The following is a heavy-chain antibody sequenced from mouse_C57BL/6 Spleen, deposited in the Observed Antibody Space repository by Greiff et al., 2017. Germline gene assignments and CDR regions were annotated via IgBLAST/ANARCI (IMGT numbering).Heavy chain of an antibody. V-gene: IGHV3-6*01. CDR2: ISYDGSN. Sequence: EVKLQESGPGLVKPSQSLSLTCSVTGYSITSGYYWNWIRQFPGNKLEWMGYISYDGSNNYNPSLKNRISITRDTSKNQFFLKLNSVTTEDTATYYCARGAYGNWFAYWGQGALVTVSA. D-gene: IGHD2-1*01. CDR1: GYSITSGYY. CDR3: ARGAYGNWFAY. J-gene: IGHJ3*01.